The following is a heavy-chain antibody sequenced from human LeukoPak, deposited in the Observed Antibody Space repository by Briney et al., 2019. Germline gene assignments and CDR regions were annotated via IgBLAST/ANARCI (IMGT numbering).Heavy chain of an antibody. V-gene: IGHV5-10-1*01. J-gene: IGHJ5*02. CDR2: IDTSDSYT. CDR3: ARRPYSSGWGWFDP. D-gene: IGHD6-19*01. CDR1: GYIFTNYW. Sequence: GESLKISCKGSGYIFTNYWISWVRLMPGKGLERMGRIDTSDSYTNYSPSFQGHVTISADKSISTAFLQWSSLKASDTAMYYCARRPYSSGWGWFDPWGQGTLVTVSS.